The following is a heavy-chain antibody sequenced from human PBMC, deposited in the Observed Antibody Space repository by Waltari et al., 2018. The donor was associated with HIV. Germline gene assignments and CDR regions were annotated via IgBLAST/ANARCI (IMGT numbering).Heavy chain of an antibody. D-gene: IGHD6-19*01. CDR2: ISAGGTK. V-gene: IGHV3-48*03. CDR1: GFTFSNTE. CDR3: AKAVGDTSGRYWGGDV. Sequence: EVQLVESGGGLVQPGGSLRLPCAGSGFTFSNTEMTWVRQAPGKGLEWIAYISAGGTKYYADSVKGRFSISRDNAKNSLYLQMNSLRAEDTAVYYCAKAVGDTSGRYWGGDVWGQGTTVTVSS. J-gene: IGHJ6*02.